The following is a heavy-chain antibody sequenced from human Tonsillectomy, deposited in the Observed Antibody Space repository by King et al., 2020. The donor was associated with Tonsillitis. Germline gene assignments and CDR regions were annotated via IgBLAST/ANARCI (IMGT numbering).Heavy chain of an antibody. Sequence: VQLVESGGGLIQPGGSLRLSCAASGLTVSNDHMSWVRQAPGKGLEWVSFISGVGTTYYADSVKGRLTISRDNSKNTLYLQMNSLRAEDTAVYFCARGGCSSCISDYWGQGTLVTVSS. CDR2: ISGVGTT. CDR3: ARGGCSSCISDY. D-gene: IGHD6-13*01. V-gene: IGHV3-53*01. J-gene: IGHJ4*02. CDR1: GLTVSNDH.